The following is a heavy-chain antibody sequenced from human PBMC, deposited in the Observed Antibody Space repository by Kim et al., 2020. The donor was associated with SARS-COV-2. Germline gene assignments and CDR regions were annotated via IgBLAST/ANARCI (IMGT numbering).Heavy chain of an antibody. D-gene: IGHD5-12*01. CDR3: ARDPTRAMATNYFDY. Sequence: DSVKGRFTISRDKSKNKLYLQMNSLRAEDTAVYSCARDPTRAMATNYFDYWGQGTLVTVSS. J-gene: IGHJ4*02. V-gene: IGHV3-30*14.